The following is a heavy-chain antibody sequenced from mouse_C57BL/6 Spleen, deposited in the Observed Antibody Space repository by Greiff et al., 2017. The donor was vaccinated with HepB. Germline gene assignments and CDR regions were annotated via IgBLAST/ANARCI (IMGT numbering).Heavy chain of an antibody. CDR2: IYPGDGDT. J-gene: IGHJ2*01. V-gene: IGHV1-80*01. D-gene: IGHD1-1*01. CDR3: ARGGSSYVPYFDY. Sequence: VQLQQSGAELVKPGASVKISCKASGYAFSSYWMNWVKQRPEKGLEWIGQIYPGDGDTNYNGKFKGKATLTADKSSSTAYMQLSSLTSEDSAVYFCARGGSSYVPYFDYWGQGTTLTVSS. CDR1: GYAFSSYW.